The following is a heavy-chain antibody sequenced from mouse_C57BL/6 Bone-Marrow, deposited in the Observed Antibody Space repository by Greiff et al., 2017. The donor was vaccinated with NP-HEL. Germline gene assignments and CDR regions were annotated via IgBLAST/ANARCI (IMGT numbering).Heavy chain of an antibody. CDR3: ARKFYYGYDGAMDY. CDR1: GFSLTSYA. V-gene: IGHV2-9-1*01. CDR2: IWTGGGT. D-gene: IGHD2-2*01. Sequence: VMLVESGPGLVAPSQSLSITCTVSGFSLTSYAISWVRQPPGKGLEWLGVIWTGGGTNYNSALKSRRRISKDNSKSQVFLKMNSLQTDDTARYYCARKFYYGYDGAMDYWGQGTSVTVSS. J-gene: IGHJ4*01.